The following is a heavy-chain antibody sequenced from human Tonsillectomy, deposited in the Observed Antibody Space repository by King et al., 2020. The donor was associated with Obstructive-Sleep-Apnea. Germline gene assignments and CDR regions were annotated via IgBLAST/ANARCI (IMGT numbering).Heavy chain of an antibody. J-gene: IGHJ6*02. CDR2: INHSGST. D-gene: IGHD3-10*01. CDR1: GGSFSGYY. Sequence: VQLPQWGAGLLKPSETLSLTCAVYGGSFSGYYWSWIRQPPGKGLEWIGEINHSGSTNYNPSLKSRVTISVDTSKNQFSLKLSSVTAADTAVYYCARMVRGVISYYGMDVWGQGTTVTVSS. CDR3: ARMVRGVISYYGMDV. V-gene: IGHV4-34*01.